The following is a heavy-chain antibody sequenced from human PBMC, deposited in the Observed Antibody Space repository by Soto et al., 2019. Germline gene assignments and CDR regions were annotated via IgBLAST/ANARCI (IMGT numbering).Heavy chain of an antibody. V-gene: IGHV1-2*02. J-gene: IGHJ6*02. CDR3: ARERLDRGYSYGGRQYYYYGMDV. CDR1: GYTFTGYY. Sequence: ASVKVSCKASGYTFTGYYMHWVRQAPGQGLEWMGWINPNSGGTNYAQKFQGRVTMTRDTSISTAYMEPSRLRSDDTAVYYCARERLDRGYSYGGRQYYYYGMDVWGQGTTVTVSS. D-gene: IGHD5-18*01. CDR2: INPNSGGT.